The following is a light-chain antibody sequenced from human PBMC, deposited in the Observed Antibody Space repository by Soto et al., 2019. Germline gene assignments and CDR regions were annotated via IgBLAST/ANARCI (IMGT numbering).Light chain of an antibody. J-gene: IGLJ1*01. CDR1: NIGSKS. Sequence: SYELTQPPSVSVAPGKTARITCGGNNIGSKSVHWYQQKPGQAPVLVIYYDSDRPSGIPERFSGSNSGNTATLTICRVEAGDEADYYCQVWDSSSDSYVFGTGTKLTVL. CDR3: QVWDSSSDSYV. CDR2: YDS. V-gene: IGLV3-21*04.